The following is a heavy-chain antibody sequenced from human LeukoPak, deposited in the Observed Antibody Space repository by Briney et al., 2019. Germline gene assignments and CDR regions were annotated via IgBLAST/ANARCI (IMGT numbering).Heavy chain of an antibody. J-gene: IGHJ6*02. D-gene: IGHD3-10*01. V-gene: IGHV1-8*01. CDR2: MNPNSGNT. CDR1: GYTFTTYD. CDR3: ARDRTYYYGSGSYSPYGMDV. Sequence: GASVKVSCKASGYTFTTYDINWVRQATGQGLEWMGWMNPNSGNTGYAQKFQGRVTMTRNTSISTAYMELSSLRSEDTAVYYCARDRTYYYGSGSYSPYGMDVWGQGTTVTVSS.